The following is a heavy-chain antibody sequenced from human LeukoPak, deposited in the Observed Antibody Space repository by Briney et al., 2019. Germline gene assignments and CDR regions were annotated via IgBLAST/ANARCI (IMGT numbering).Heavy chain of an antibody. D-gene: IGHD3-22*01. J-gene: IGHJ4*02. CDR2: INPSGGNT. V-gene: IGHV1-46*01. Sequence: ASVKVSCKASGYTFTNYYIHWVRQAPGQGPEWMGIINPSGGNTNYAQKLQGRVTMTTDTSTSTAYMELRSLRSDDTAVYYCARHTPPEDYYDSSGYLEGFDYWGQGTLVTVSS. CDR3: ARHTPPEDYYDSSGYLEGFDY. CDR1: GYTFTNYY.